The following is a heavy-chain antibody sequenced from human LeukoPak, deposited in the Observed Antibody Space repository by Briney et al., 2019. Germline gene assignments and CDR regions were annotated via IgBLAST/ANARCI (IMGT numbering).Heavy chain of an antibody. J-gene: IGHJ4*02. D-gene: IGHD6-13*01. V-gene: IGHV4-34*01. Sequence: SETLSLTCAVYGGSFSGYYWTWIRQAPGKGLEWIGEINPSGRISYNPSLKSRLTISVDASKNQFSLNLRSLTAADTAVYYCAREGIAAAGLNDYWGQGTLVTVSS. CDR3: AREGIAAAGLNDY. CDR2: INPSGRI. CDR1: GGSFSGYY.